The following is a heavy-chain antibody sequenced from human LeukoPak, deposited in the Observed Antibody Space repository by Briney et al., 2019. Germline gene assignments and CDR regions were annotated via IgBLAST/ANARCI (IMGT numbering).Heavy chain of an antibody. CDR3: ARGLRQWPDY. CDR2: INHSGST. V-gene: IGHV4-34*01. CDR1: GGSFSGYY. J-gene: IGHJ4*02. D-gene: IGHD6-19*01. Sequence: PSETLSLTCAVYGGSFSGYYWIWIRQPPGKGLEWIGEINHSGSTNYNPSLKSRVTISVDTSKNQFSLKLSSVTAADTAVYYCARGLRQWPDYWGQGTLVTVSS.